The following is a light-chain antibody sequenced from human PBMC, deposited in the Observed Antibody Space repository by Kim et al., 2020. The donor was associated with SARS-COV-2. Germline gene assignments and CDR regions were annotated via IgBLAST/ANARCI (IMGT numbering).Light chain of an antibody. V-gene: IGKV3-15*01. Sequence: SVSPGERAPLSGRASQSFNSNLAWYQQKPGQAPGLLIYGAATRATGIPARFSGSGSGTEFTLTISSLQSEDFAVYFCQQYNNWPYTFGQGTNLE. J-gene: IGKJ2*01. CDR1: QSFNSN. CDR3: QQYNNWPYT. CDR2: GAA.